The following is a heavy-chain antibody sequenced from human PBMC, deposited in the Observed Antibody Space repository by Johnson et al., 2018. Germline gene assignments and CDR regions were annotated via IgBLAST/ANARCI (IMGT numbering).Heavy chain of an antibody. CDR3: GRVGSGRRGYYYYGMDG. Sequence: VQLVESGGGLVQPGGSXRLSCAASGFTFSSYWMSWVRQAPGKGLEWVANIKQDGSEKYYVDPVKGRFTISRDNAKNSLYLQMNSLRAEDTAVYYGGRVGSGRRGYYYYGMDGWGQGTTVTVSS. CDR2: IKQDGSEK. V-gene: IGHV3-7*01. CDR1: GFTFSSYW. D-gene: IGHD1-26*01. J-gene: IGHJ6*02.